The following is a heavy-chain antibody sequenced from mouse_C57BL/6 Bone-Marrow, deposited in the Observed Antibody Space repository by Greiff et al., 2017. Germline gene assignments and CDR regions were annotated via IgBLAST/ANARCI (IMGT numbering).Heavy chain of an antibody. CDR2: IYPGDGDT. Sequence: QVQLQQSGPELVKPGASVKISCKASGYAFSSSWMNWVKQRPGKGLEWIGRIYPGDGDTNYNGKFKGKDTLTADKSSSTAYMQLSSLTSEDSAVXFCAQFYGRHYFDYWGQGTTLTVAS. CDR3: AQFYGRHYFDY. D-gene: IGHD1-1*01. J-gene: IGHJ2*01. CDR1: GYAFSSSW. V-gene: IGHV1-82*01.